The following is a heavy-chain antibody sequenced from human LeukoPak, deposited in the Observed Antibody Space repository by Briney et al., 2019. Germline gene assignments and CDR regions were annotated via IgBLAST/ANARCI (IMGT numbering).Heavy chain of an antibody. V-gene: IGHV3-30*04. CDR1: GFTFSSYA. CDR2: ISYDGSNK. J-gene: IGHJ5*02. Sequence: PGGSLRLSCAASGFTFSSYAMHWVRQAPGKGLEWVALISYDGSNKNYADSVKGRFTISRDNSKNTLYLQMNSLRAEDTAVYYCAKVAGIAVANNWFDPWGQGTLVTVSS. CDR3: AKVAGIAVANNWFDP. D-gene: IGHD6-19*01.